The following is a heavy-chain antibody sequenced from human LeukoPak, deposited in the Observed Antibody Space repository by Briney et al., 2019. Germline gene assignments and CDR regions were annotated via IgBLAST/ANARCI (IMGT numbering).Heavy chain of an antibody. Sequence: GGSLRLSCAASGFTFSGSAMHWVRQASGKGLEWVGRIRSKANSYATAYAASVKGRFTISRDDSKNTAYLQMNSLKTEDTAVYYCTITGSYILRGYYYYYMDVWGKGTTVTISS. CDR2: IRSKANSYAT. V-gene: IGHV3-73*01. CDR1: GFTFSGSA. CDR3: TITGSYILRGYYYYYMDV. D-gene: IGHD3-10*01. J-gene: IGHJ6*03.